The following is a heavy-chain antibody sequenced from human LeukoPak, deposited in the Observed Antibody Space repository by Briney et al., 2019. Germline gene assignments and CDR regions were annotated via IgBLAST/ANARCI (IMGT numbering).Heavy chain of an antibody. Sequence: ASVKVSCKASGYTLTSYGISWVRQAPGQGLEWMGWISAYNGNTNYAQKLQGRVTMTTDTSTSTAYMELRSLRSDDTAAYYCARVGPNSSGWYADYYYYGMDVWGQGTTVTVSS. CDR3: ARVGPNSSGWYADYYYYGMDV. V-gene: IGHV1-18*01. CDR1: GYTLTSYG. D-gene: IGHD6-19*01. CDR2: ISAYNGNT. J-gene: IGHJ6*02.